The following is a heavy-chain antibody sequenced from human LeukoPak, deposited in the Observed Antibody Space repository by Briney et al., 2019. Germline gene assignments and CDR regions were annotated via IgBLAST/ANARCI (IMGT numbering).Heavy chain of an antibody. CDR2: IRYDGSNK. V-gene: IGHV3-30*02. CDR3: AKDTTPPKAGFDP. CDR1: GFTFSSYC. D-gene: IGHD1-14*01. J-gene: IGHJ5*02. Sequence: GGSLRLSCAASGFTFSSYCMHWVRQAPGKGLEWVAFIRYDGSNKYYADSVKGRFTISRDNSKNTLYLQMNSLRAEDTAVYYCAKDTTPPKAGFDPWGQGTLVTVSS.